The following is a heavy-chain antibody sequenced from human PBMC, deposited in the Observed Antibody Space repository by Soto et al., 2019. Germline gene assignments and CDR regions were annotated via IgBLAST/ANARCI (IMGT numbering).Heavy chain of an antibody. V-gene: IGHV4-61*08. CDR1: GGPARSSGYS. D-gene: IGHD4-17*01. CDR2: IPTTGDT. Sequence: RQDSAPGLVNPPKPISPTSGSSGGPARSSGYSWTWTRQPPGRELDWLGYIPTTGDTNNNPPPKSRVTLSVDTSKNQFSLKVNSVTDADTAIYYGARDRVVEVTTTSPWSSIDLWGRGTLVTVSS. CDR3: ARDRVVEVTTTSPWSSIDL. J-gene: IGHJ2*01.